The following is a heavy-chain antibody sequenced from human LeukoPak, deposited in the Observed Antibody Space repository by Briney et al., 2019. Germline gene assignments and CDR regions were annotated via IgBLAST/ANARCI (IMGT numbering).Heavy chain of an antibody. CDR2: IYYSGST. CDR3: ARNILPYSSGYGDAFDI. D-gene: IGHD3-22*01. J-gene: IGHJ3*02. V-gene: IGHV4-59*01. Sequence: PSETLSLTCTVSGGSISSYYWSWIRQPPGKGLEWNRYIYYSGSTNYNPSLKSRVTISVDTSKNQFSLKLSSVTAADTAVYYCARNILPYSSGYGDAFDIWGQGTMVTVSS. CDR1: GGSISSYY.